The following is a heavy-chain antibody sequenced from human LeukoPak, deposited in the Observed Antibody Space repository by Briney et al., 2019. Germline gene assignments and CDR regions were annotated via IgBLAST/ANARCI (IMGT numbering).Heavy chain of an antibody. J-gene: IGHJ4*02. CDR3: ARDRKSYYDFWSGYLRNDY. CDR2: ISAYNGNT. V-gene: IGHV1-18*01. Sequence: ASVKVSCKASGYTFTSYGISWVRQAPGQGLEWMGWISAYNGNTNYAQKLQGRVTMTTDTSTSTAYMELRSLRSDDTAVYYCARDRKSYYDFWSGYLRNDYWGQGTLVTVPS. D-gene: IGHD3-3*01. CDR1: GYTFTSYG.